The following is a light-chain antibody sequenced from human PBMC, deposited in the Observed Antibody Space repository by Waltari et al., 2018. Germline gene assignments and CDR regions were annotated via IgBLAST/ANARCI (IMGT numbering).Light chain of an antibody. CDR3: QSYDNSLSGSRV. CDR2: ANS. J-gene: IGLJ3*02. CDR1: SSNIGAGHD. V-gene: IGLV1-40*01. Sequence: QSVLTQPPSVSGAPGQRVTISCTGSSSNIGAGHDVHWYQQPPGTPPKLLNYANSNRPSGVPDRFSGSKSGTSASLAITGLQAEDEDDYYCQSYDNSLSGSRVFGGGTKLTVL.